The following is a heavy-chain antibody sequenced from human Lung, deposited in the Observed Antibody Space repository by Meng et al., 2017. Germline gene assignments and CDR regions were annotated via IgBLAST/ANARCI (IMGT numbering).Heavy chain of an antibody. CDR1: GGSISSSNCY. J-gene: IGHJ2*01. V-gene: IGHV4-30-4*01. Sequence: VQRQEPGPGLVKPSQTLSLTRTFFGGSISSSNCYWGWIRQPPGKGLEWSVDIYSSGSTYYNPSLKSRITISVDTSKNQFSLKLSSVTAADTAVYYCARGQKGYFDLWGRGTLVTVSS. CDR2: IYSSGST. CDR3: ARGQKGYFDL.